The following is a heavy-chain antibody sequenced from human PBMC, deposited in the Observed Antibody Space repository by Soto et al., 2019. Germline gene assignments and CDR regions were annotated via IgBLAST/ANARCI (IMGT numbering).Heavy chain of an antibody. J-gene: IGHJ4*02. CDR2: IIPIFGTA. CDR1: VGTFSSYA. Sequence: SVKVSCKASVGTFSSYAISGVRQAPGQGLEWMGAIIPIFGTANYAQKFQGRVTITADESTSTAYMELSSLRSEDTAVYYCARESRYCSGGSCYFLPGIDYWGQGTLVTVSS. V-gene: IGHV1-69*13. CDR3: ARESRYCSGGSCYFLPGIDY. D-gene: IGHD2-15*01.